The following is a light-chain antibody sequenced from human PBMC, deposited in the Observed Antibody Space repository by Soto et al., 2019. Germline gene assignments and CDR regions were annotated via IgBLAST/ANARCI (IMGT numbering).Light chain of an antibody. CDR1: QGISNW. CDR2: AAS. V-gene: IGKV1-12*01. CDR3: QQDTRYPLT. J-gene: IGKJ4*01. Sequence: IQMTPPRSSVSGSVGVRRTITGVASQGISNWLTWYQQKPGKAPKLLIYAASSLQSGVPSRFSGSGSGTDFTLTISTLQPEYFATYYSQQDTRYPLTFGRGTKVDIK.